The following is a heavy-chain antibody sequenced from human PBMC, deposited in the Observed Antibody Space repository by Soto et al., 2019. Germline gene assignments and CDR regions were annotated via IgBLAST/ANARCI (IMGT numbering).Heavy chain of an antibody. Sequence: GESLKISCKGSGYSFTSYWIGWVRQMPGKGLEWMGIIYPGDSDTRYSPSFQGQVTISADKSISTAYLQWSSLKASDTAMYYCARQSHVSSGLYSSSSLGYDAFDIWGQGTMVTVSS. V-gene: IGHV5-51*01. D-gene: IGHD6-6*01. CDR3: ARQSHVSSGLYSSSSLGYDAFDI. CDR1: GYSFTSYW. CDR2: IYPGDSDT. J-gene: IGHJ3*02.